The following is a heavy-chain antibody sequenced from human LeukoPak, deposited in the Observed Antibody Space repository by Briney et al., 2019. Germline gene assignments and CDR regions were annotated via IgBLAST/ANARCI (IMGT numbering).Heavy chain of an antibody. D-gene: IGHD3-3*01. Sequence: PGRSLRLSCAASGFTFRSYAMHWVRQAPGKVLEWVAVISYDGSNKYYADSVKGRFTISRDNSKNTLYLQMNSLRAEDTAVYYCASPLYDLWSGYYPQRQGFDYWGQGTLVTVSS. CDR3: ASPLYDLWSGYYPQRQGFDY. V-gene: IGHV3-30*01. CDR1: GFTFRSYA. CDR2: ISYDGSNK. J-gene: IGHJ4*02.